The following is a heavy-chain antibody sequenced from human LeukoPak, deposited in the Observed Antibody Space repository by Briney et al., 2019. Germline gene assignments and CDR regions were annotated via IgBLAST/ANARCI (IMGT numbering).Heavy chain of an antibody. CDR3: AAGTSNYFDY. CDR2: IYTSGST. Sequence: SETLSLTCTVSGGSINSDGYFWSWIRQPAGKGLEWIGRIYTSGSTNYNPSLKSRVTISVDTSKNQFSLKLSSVTAADTAVYYCAAGTSNYFDYWGQGTLVTVSS. J-gene: IGHJ4*02. CDR1: GGSINSDGYF. D-gene: IGHD2-2*01. V-gene: IGHV4-61*02.